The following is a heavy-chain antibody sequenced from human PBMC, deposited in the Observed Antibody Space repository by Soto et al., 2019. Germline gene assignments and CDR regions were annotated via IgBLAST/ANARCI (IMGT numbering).Heavy chain of an antibody. J-gene: IGHJ4*02. CDR1: GFTFSNYA. Sequence: EVQLLESGGGLVQPGGSLRLSCAASGFTFSNYAMSWVRQAPGKGLELVSGIGGRATSAYYADSVKGRFAISRDNAYNTLFLQLTSLRAEDTAVYYCAKSRYSDSSGDYYDFWGQGTLVNVSS. CDR2: IGGRATSA. V-gene: IGHV3-23*01. CDR3: AKSRYSDSSGDYYDF. D-gene: IGHD3-22*01.